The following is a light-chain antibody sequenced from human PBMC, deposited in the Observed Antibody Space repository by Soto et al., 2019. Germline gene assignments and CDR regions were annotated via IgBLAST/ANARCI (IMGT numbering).Light chain of an antibody. V-gene: IGKV3-20*01. J-gene: IGKJ1*01. Sequence: EIVLTQSPGTLSLSPGERATLSCRASQSVSSSYLAWYQQKPGQAARLLIYGASSRATGIPDRFSGSGSGTDFTLTISRLEPEDFAVYYCQQYGSSSWTFGQGTKVEIK. CDR1: QSVSSSY. CDR2: GAS. CDR3: QQYGSSSWT.